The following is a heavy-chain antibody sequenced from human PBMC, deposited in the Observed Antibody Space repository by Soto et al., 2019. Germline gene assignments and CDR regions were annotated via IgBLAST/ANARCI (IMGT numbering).Heavy chain of an antibody. CDR3: TRDLFSYDYSGILWFDP. V-gene: IGHV3-72*01. Sequence: GGSLRLSCAGSGFTLSDHYIDWVRQAPGKGLEWVGRIRSKGHNYATEYAASVKGRFTISRDDSKNTAYLQMNSLQTEDTAVYYCTRDLFSYDYSGILWFDPWGQGTLVTVSS. CDR2: IRSKGHNYAT. CDR1: GFTLSDHY. D-gene: IGHD3-16*01. J-gene: IGHJ5*02.